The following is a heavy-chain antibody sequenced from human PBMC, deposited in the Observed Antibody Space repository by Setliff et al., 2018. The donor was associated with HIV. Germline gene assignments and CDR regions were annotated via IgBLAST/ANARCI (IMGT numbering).Heavy chain of an antibody. CDR2: IIPFIDAT. D-gene: IGHD3-16*01. J-gene: IGHJ4*02. V-gene: IGHV1-69*11. CDR3: AKAAVEMTTIAFGGPPGY. Sequence: SVKVSCKASGGTFRSYSINWVRQAPGQGLEWMGTIIPFIDATHYAQSFQGRLTITADEFSNTAYMELSSLRLHDTAVYYCAKAAVEMTTIAFGGPPGYWGQGTLVTVSS. CDR1: GGTFRSYS.